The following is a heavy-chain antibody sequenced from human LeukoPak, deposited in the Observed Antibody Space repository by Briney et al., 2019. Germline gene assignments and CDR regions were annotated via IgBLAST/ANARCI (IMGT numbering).Heavy chain of an antibody. CDR2: ISSSSSTI. J-gene: IGHJ4*02. D-gene: IGHD3-22*01. CDR1: GFTFSSYS. CDR3: VREYYYNYSGHRALAY. Sequence: GGSLRLSCAASGFTFSSYSMNWVRQAPGKGLEWVSYISSSSSTIYYADSVKGRFTISRDNTKNSIYLQMNSLRVGDTALYYCVREYYYNYSGHRALAYWGQGSPVTVSP. V-gene: IGHV3-48*04.